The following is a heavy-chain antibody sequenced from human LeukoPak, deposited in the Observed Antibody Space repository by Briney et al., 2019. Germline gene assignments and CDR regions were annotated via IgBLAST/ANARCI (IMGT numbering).Heavy chain of an antibody. CDR2: IFGAGTT. CDR1: GFTLSGDY. CDR3: AKAIQFDGYFDY. D-gene: IGHD3-16*01. J-gene: IGHJ4*02. V-gene: IGHV3-53*01. Sequence: PGGSLRLSCAASGFTLSGDYMSWVRQAPGKGLEWVSVIFGAGTTYYADSVKGRFTISRDNSKNTLYLQMNSLRAEDTAVYYCAKAIQFDGYFDYWGQGTLVTISS.